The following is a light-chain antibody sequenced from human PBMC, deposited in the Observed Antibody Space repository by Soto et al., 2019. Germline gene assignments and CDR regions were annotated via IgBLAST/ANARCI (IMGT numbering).Light chain of an antibody. CDR1: QSVSSY. CDR3: QHRMT. J-gene: IGKJ1*01. CDR2: DAS. Sequence: EIVLTQSPATLSLSPGERATLSCRASQSVSSYLAWYQQKPGQAPRLLIYDASNRATGIPARFSGSGSGTDFTLTISSLEPEDFAVYYCQHRMTLGQGTKVDIK. V-gene: IGKV3-11*01.